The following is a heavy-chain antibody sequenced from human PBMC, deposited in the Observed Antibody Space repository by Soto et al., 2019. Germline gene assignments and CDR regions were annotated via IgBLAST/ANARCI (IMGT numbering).Heavy chain of an antibody. V-gene: IGHV5-51*01. Sequence: PGESLKISCKGSGYSFTSYWIGWVRQMPGKGLEWMGIIYPGDSDTRYSPSFQGQVTISADKSISTAYLQWSSLKASDTAMYYCARVLEMATMYRAFDIWVQGTTVTVPS. CDR2: IYPGDSDT. CDR1: GYSFTSYW. D-gene: IGHD5-12*01. CDR3: ARVLEMATMYRAFDI. J-gene: IGHJ3*02.